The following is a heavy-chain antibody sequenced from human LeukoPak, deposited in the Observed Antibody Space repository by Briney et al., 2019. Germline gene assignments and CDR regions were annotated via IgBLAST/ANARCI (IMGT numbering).Heavy chain of an antibody. D-gene: IGHD1-14*01. Sequence: ASVKVSCKISGYNITQSYMHWVRQAPGKGLEWMGRFDPEEGETVYAQKFQGRVSMTEDSSTDTAYMELSSLRSEDTAVYYCATHMNDRTGPDPWGQGTLVTVSS. J-gene: IGHJ5*02. CDR1: GYNITQSY. CDR3: ATHMNDRTGPDP. V-gene: IGHV1-24*01. CDR2: FDPEEGET.